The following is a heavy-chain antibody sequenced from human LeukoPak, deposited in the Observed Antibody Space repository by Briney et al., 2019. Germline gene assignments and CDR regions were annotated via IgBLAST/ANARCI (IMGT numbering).Heavy chain of an antibody. J-gene: IGHJ4*02. D-gene: IGHD6-13*01. V-gene: IGHV4-4*07. CDR2: IYTSGST. CDR3: ARQWYSSSWYYFDY. Sequence: SETLSLTCTVSGGSISSYYWSWIRQPAGKGLEWIGRIYTSGSTNYNPSLKSRVTISVDTSKDQFSLKLSSVTAADTAVYYCARQWYSSSWYYFDYWGQGTLVTVSS. CDR1: GGSISSYY.